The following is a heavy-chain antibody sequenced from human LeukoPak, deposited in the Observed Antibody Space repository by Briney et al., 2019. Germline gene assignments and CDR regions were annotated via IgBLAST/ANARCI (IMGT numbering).Heavy chain of an antibody. CDR3: TIAVPAETGYAFDI. V-gene: IGHV3-73*01. Sequence: PGGSLRLSCAASGFTFGGSAMHWVRQASGKGLAWVGRIRSKANSYATAYAASVKGRFTISRDDSKNTAYLQMNSLKTEDTAVYYCTIAVPAETGYAFDIWGQGTMVTVSS. D-gene: IGHD2-2*01. J-gene: IGHJ3*02. CDR2: IRSKANSYAT. CDR1: GFTFGGSA.